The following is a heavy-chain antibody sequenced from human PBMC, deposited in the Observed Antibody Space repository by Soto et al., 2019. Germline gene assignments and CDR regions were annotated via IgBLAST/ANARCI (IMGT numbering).Heavy chain of an antibody. CDR2: IYSGGST. CDR1: GFTVSSNY. CDR3: ARDRPDGYSDY. Sequence: GGSLRLSCAASGFTVSSNYMSWVRQAPGKGLEWVSVIYSGGSTYYADSVKGRFTISRDNSKNTLYLQMNSLRAEDTAVYYCARDRPDGYSDYWGQGTLVTVSS. V-gene: IGHV3-53*01. J-gene: IGHJ4*02.